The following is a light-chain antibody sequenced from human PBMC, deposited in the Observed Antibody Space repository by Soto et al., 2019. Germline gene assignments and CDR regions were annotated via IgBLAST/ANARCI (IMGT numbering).Light chain of an antibody. V-gene: IGKV1-39*01. Sequence: DILMTQSPSSLSASVGDRVTITCRTSQTIDNFLNWYQHHPGKAPRLLLSTASSLQSGVTSRFSGSVFGTEFTLTINGLQPEDSATYYCQQSYNTPRNIGPVTRLEIK. CDR3: QQSYNTPRN. CDR2: TAS. CDR1: QTIDNF. J-gene: IGKJ2*01.